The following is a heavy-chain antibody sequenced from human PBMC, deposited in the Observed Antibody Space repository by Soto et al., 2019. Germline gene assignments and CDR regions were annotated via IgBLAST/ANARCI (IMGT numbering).Heavy chain of an antibody. Sequence: EVQLVESGGGLVKPGGSLRLSCAASGFTFTRYSMNWVRQAPGKGLEWVSSISSTTNYIYYGDSMKGRFTISRDNAKKSLYLEMNSLRAEDTAVYYCARGSEDLTSSFDYWGQGTLVTVSS. V-gene: IGHV3-21*01. CDR2: ISSTTNYI. CDR1: GFTFTRYS. J-gene: IGHJ4*02. CDR3: ARGSEDLTSSFDY.